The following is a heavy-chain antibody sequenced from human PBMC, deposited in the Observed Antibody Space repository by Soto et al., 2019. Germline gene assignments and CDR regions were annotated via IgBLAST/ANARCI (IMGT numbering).Heavy chain of an antibody. CDR3: ARYCKSTNCYGGVFDI. V-gene: IGHV4-34*01. CDR2: ISRSGTT. D-gene: IGHD2-2*01. Sequence: QAQLQQWGAGLLKPSETLSLTCAVYVGSFSPYYWSWIRQAPGKGLEWIGEISRSGTTNYNPSLKSRVTMSVDTSKNQFSLKLSSVTAADTAMYYCARYCKSTNCYGGVFDIWGQGTMVTVSS. CDR1: VGSFSPYY. J-gene: IGHJ3*02.